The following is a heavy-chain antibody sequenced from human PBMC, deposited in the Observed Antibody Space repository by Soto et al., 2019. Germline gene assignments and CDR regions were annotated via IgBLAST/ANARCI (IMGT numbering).Heavy chain of an antibody. CDR3: ARVYAGAGGGYYYYGMDV. Sequence: QVQLVQSGAEVKKPGSSVKVSCKASGGTFSSYAISWVRQAPGQGLEWMGGIIPIFGTANYAQKFQGRVTITADNSTSTAYMELSSLRSEDTAVYYCARVYAGAGGGYYYYGMDVWGQGTTVTVSS. CDR2: IIPIFGTA. D-gene: IGHD3-16*01. CDR1: GGTFSSYA. J-gene: IGHJ6*02. V-gene: IGHV1-69*06.